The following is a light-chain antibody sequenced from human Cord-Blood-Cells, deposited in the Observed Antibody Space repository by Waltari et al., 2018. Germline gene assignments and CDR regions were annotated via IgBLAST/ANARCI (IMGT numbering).Light chain of an antibody. CDR1: QSISSY. Sequence: DIQMTQSPSSLSASVGDRVTITCRASQSISSYLNWYQQKPGKAPKLLSYAASSLQSGVTSRFRGRGSGTDFTLTISSLQPKDCATYHCQQSYSTPPTFGGGTKVERK. V-gene: IGKV1-39*01. J-gene: IGKJ4*02. CDR2: AAS. CDR3: QQSYSTPPT.